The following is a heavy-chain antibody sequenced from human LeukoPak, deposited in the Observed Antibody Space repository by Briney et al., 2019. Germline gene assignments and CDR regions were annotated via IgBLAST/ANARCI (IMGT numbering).Heavy chain of an antibody. V-gene: IGHV4-38-2*01. CDR2: IYHSGST. Sequence: PSETLSLTCAVSGYSISSGYYWGWIRQPPGKGLVWIGSIYHSGSTYYNPSLKSRVTISVDTSKNQFSLKLSSVTAADTAVYYCARGRGYSYGYYFDYGGQGTLVTVSS. CDR3: ARGRGYSYGYYFDY. CDR1: GYSISSGYY. J-gene: IGHJ4*02. D-gene: IGHD5-18*01.